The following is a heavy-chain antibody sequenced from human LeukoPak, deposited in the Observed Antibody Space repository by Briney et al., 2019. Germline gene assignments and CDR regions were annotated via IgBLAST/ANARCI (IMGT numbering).Heavy chain of an antibody. CDR2: IIPIFGTA. CDR1: GGTFSSYA. D-gene: IGHD5-24*01. J-gene: IGHJ6*03. CDR3: AISSRDGYNPTAVYYYMDV. Sequence: EASVKVSCKASGGTFSSYAISWVRQAPGQGLEWMGGIIPIFGTANYAQKFQGRATITTDESTSTAYMELSSLRSEDTAVYYCAISSRDGYNPTAVYYYMDVWGKGTTVTVSS. V-gene: IGHV1-69*05.